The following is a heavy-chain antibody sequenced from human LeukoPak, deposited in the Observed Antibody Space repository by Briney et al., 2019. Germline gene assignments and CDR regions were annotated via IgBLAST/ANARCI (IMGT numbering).Heavy chain of an antibody. CDR1: GGSINNYY. J-gene: IGHJ4*02. V-gene: IGHV4-59*01. Sequence: SETLSLTCTVSGGSINNYYWSWIRQPPGKGLEWIGYIYYRGRTNYNPSLKSRVTFSVDTSKNQFSLKLNSVPAADTAVYYCARGGDYGDLRYFDYWGQGTLVTVSS. CDR3: ARGGDYGDLRYFDY. D-gene: IGHD4-17*01. CDR2: IYYRGRT.